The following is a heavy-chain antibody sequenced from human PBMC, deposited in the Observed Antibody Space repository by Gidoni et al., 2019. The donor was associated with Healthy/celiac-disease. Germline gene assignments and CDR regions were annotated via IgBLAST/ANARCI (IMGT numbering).Heavy chain of an antibody. J-gene: IGHJ4*02. CDR1: GFPFRRSG. V-gene: IGHV3-33*08. Sequence: VQLVESGGGVVQPGRSLRLPCAASGFPFRRSGMHWVRPAPRKGLEWVAVIWYDGSNKYYADSVKGRFTISRDNSKNTLYLQRNSLRAEDTAVYYCARERTYCGGDCYSEGFDYWGQGTLVTVSS. CDR3: ARERTYCGGDCYSEGFDY. CDR2: IWYDGSNK. D-gene: IGHD2-21*02.